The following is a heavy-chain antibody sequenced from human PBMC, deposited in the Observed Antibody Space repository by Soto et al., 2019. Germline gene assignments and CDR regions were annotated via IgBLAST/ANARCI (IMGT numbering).Heavy chain of an antibody. Sequence: SETLSLTCTVSGGSISGGCWSWVRQSPGKGLEWIGYFCYTGSTNYNPSLKSRVTISVGRSKTQCSLKLTSVTAADTAVYYCAKSHYDSSGYYIIDHWGQGTLVTVSS. V-gene: IGHV4-59*01. CDR1: GGSISGGC. J-gene: IGHJ5*02. CDR2: FCYTGST. CDR3: AKSHYDSSGYYIIDH. D-gene: IGHD3-22*01.